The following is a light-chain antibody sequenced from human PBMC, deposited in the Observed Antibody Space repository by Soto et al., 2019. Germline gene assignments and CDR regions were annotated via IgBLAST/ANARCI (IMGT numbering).Light chain of an antibody. J-gene: IGLJ1*01. Sequence: QSVLTQPASVSGSPGQSITISCTGTSSDVGSYNLVSWYQQYLGKAPKLMIYEVSKRPSGVSNRLSGSKSGNTASLTISGLQAEDEGDYFCCSYAGPSTFVFGTGTKVTVL. V-gene: IGLV2-23*02. CDR2: EVS. CDR3: CSYAGPSTFV. CDR1: SSDVGSYNL.